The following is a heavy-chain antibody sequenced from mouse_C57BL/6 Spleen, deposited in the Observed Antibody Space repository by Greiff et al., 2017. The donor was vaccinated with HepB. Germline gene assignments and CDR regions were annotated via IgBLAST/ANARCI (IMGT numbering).Heavy chain of an antibody. Sequence: EVQRVESGGGLVKPGGSLKLSCAASGFTFSSYTMSWVRQTPEKRLEWVATISGGGGNTYYPDSVKGRFTISRDNAKNTLYLQMSSLRSEDTALYYCARPGDDGYFFAYWGQGTLVTVSA. V-gene: IGHV5-9*01. CDR1: GFTFSSYT. CDR3: ARPGDDGYFFAY. D-gene: IGHD2-3*01. J-gene: IGHJ3*01. CDR2: ISGGGGNT.